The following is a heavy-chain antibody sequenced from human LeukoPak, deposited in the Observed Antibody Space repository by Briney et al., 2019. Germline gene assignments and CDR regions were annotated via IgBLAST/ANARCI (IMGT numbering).Heavy chain of an antibody. V-gene: IGHV1-18*04. CDR2: ISAYNGNT. Sequence: ASVKVSCKASGYTFTSYGISWVRQAPGQGLEWMGWISAYNGNTNYAQKLQGRVTMTTDTSTSTAYMELRSLRSDDTAVYYCARAAHCSGGSCYSFDYWGQGTLVTVSS. J-gene: IGHJ4*02. D-gene: IGHD2-15*01. CDR1: GYTFTSYG. CDR3: ARAAHCSGGSCYSFDY.